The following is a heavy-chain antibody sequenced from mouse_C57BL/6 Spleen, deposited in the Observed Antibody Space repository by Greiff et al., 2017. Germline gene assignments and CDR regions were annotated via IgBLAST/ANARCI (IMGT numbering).Heavy chain of an antibody. CDR1: GYAFSSSW. V-gene: IGHV1-82*01. D-gene: IGHD1-1*01. CDR3: SQDIYYYGSCDY. Sequence: VKLVESGPELVKPGASVKISCKASGYAFSSSWMNWVKQRPGQGLEWIGRIYPGDGDTNYNGKFKGKATLTADKSSSTAYMQLSSLTSEDSAVYFCSQDIYYYGSCDYWGQGTTLTVSS. CDR2: IYPGDGDT. J-gene: IGHJ2*01.